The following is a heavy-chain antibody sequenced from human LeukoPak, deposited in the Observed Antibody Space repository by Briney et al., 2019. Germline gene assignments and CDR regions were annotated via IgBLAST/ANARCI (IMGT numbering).Heavy chain of an antibody. V-gene: IGHV3-53*01. J-gene: IGHJ4*02. CDR2: IYSGGTT. D-gene: IGHD5-12*01. Sequence: GGSLRLSCAASGFTVSSNYMSWVRQAPGKGLGWVSVIYSGGTTYYADSVKGRFTISRDNSKNTLYLQMNNLRAEDTAVYYCARDSGYDLGVFDYWGQGTLVTVSS. CDR1: GFTVSSNY. CDR3: ARDSGYDLGVFDY.